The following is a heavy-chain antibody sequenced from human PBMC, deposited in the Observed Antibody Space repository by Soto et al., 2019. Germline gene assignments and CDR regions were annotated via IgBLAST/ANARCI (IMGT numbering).Heavy chain of an antibody. D-gene: IGHD1-20*01. Sequence: ASVKVSCKASGYTFTRYTMNWVRQAPGQRLEWMGWINPDNGNTKSSQKFQDRVIITRDTSASTAYMDLSSLRSEDTAVYYCARAIKVNWNPDHWGQGTLVTVSS. CDR1: GYTFTRYT. CDR3: ARAIKVNWNPDH. J-gene: IGHJ4*02. CDR2: INPDNGNT. V-gene: IGHV1-3*01.